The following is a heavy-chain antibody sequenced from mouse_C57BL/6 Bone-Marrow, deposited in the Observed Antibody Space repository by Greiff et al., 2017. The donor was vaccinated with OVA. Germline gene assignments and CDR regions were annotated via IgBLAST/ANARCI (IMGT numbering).Heavy chain of an antibody. CDR3: AREGGAY. CDR1: GYSITSGYY. Sequence: ESGPGLVKPSQSLSLTCSVTGYSITSGYYWNWIRQFPGNKLEWMGYISYDGSNNYNPSLKNRISITRDTSKNQFFLKLNSVTTEYTATYDWAREGGAYWGQGTLVTVSA. J-gene: IGHJ3*01. CDR2: ISYDGSN. V-gene: IGHV3-6*01.